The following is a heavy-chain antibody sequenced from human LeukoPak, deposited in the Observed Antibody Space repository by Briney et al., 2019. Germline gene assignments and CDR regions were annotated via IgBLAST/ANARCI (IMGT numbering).Heavy chain of an antibody. V-gene: IGHV3-30*18. CDR1: GFTFSSYG. J-gene: IGHJ4*02. D-gene: IGHD7-27*01. Sequence: GGSLRLSCAASGFTFSSYGMHWVRQAPGKGLEWVAVISYDGSNKYYADSVKGRFTISRDNSKNTRYLQMNSLRAEDTAVYYCAKGDWGSLDYWGQGTLVTVSS. CDR2: ISYDGSNK. CDR3: AKGDWGSLDY.